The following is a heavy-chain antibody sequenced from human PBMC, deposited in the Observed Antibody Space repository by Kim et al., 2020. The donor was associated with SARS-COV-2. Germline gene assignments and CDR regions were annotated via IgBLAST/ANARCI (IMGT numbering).Heavy chain of an antibody. Sequence: NYAPKLQGRVTMTTDTSTSTAYMELRSLRSDDTAVYYCARDHTNYGSGSDWGQGTLVTVSS. CDR3: ARDHTNYGSGSD. V-gene: IGHV1-18*01. J-gene: IGHJ4*02. D-gene: IGHD3-10*01.